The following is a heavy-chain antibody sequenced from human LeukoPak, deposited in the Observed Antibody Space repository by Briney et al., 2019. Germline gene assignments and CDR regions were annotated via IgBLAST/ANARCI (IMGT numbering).Heavy chain of an antibody. Sequence: SETLSLTCTVSGGSISSGGYYWSWIRQHPGKGLEWIGYIYYSGSTYYNPSLKSRVTISVDTSKNQFSLKLSSVTAADTAVYYCARGGSSTTPRENWFDPWGRGTLVTVSS. V-gene: IGHV4-31*03. CDR2: IYYSGST. J-gene: IGHJ5*02. CDR1: GGSISSGGYY. CDR3: ARGGSSTTPRENWFDP. D-gene: IGHD2-2*01.